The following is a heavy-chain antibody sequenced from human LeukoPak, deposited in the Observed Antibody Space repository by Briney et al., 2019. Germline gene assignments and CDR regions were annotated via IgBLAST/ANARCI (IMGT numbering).Heavy chain of an antibody. Sequence: PSETLSLTCTVSGGSISSSSYYWGWIRQPPGKGLEWIGSIYYSGSTYYNPSLKSRVTISVDTSKNQFSLKLSSVTAADTAVYYCARHVGVYCGGDCYSWFDPWGQGTLVTVSS. CDR1: GGSISSSSYY. D-gene: IGHD2-21*01. J-gene: IGHJ5*02. CDR3: ARHVGVYCGGDCYSWFDP. V-gene: IGHV4-39*07. CDR2: IYYSGST.